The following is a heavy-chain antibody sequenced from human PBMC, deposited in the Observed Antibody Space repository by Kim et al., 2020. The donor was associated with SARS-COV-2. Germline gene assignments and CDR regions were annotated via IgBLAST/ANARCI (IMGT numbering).Heavy chain of an antibody. V-gene: IGHV4-34*01. D-gene: IGHD6-19*01. CDR3: ARVGGGWYDMSWFDP. CDR1: GGSFSGYY. CDR2: INHSGST. Sequence: SETLSLTCAVYGGSFSGYYWSWIRQPPGKGLEWIGEINHSGSTNYNPSLKSRVTISVDTSKNQFSLKLSSVTAADTAVYYCARVGGGWYDMSWFDPWGQGTLVTVSS. J-gene: IGHJ5*02.